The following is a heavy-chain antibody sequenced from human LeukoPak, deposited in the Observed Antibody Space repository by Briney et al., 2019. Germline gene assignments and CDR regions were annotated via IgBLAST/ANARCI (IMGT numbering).Heavy chain of an antibody. D-gene: IGHD5-18*01. V-gene: IGHV3-30-3*02. CDR1: GFTFSSYA. Sequence: GGSLRLSCAASGFTFSSYAMHWVRQAPGKGLEWVAVISYDGSNKYYADSVKGRFTISRDNSKNMLYLQMNSLRAEDTAVYYCAKKSILGYSYVDYWGQGTLVTVSS. CDR3: AKKSILGYSYVDY. CDR2: ISYDGSNK. J-gene: IGHJ4*02.